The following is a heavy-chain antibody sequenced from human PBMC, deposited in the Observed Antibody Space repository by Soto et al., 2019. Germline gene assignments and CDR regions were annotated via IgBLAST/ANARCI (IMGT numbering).Heavy chain of an antibody. CDR1: GGTFSIYA. V-gene: IGHV1-69*01. CDR2: IIPIFGTA. D-gene: IGHD3-3*01. Sequence: SVXVSCKASGGTFSIYAISWVRQAPGQGLEWMGGIIPIFGTANYAQKFQGRVTITADESTSTAYMELSSLRSEDTAVYYCARAGNGGTIFGEFDPWGQGTLVTVSS. CDR3: ARAGNGGTIFGEFDP. J-gene: IGHJ5*02.